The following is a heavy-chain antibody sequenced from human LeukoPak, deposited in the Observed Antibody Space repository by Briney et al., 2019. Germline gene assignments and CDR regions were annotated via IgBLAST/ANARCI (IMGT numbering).Heavy chain of an antibody. V-gene: IGHV1-69*13. J-gene: IGHJ5*02. Sequence: ASVKVSCKASGGTFSSYAISWVRQAPGQGLEWMGGIIPIFGTANYAQKFQGRVTITADESTSTAYMELSSLGSEDTAVYYCARVQQWPTWFDPWGQGTLVTVSS. CDR3: ARVQQWPTWFDP. CDR1: GGTFSSYA. CDR2: IIPIFGTA. D-gene: IGHD6-19*01.